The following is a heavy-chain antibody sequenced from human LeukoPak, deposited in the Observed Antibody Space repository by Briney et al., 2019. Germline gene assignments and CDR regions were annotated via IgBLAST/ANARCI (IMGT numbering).Heavy chain of an antibody. D-gene: IGHD4-17*01. J-gene: IGHJ5*02. CDR2: ISSRSSFI. Sequence: GGSLRLSCAASGFTFTSYNMNWVRQAPGKGLEWVSSISSRSSFIYYADSVKGRFTISRDNAKHSLYLQMSSLRAEDTAVYYCARNDYGDWFDPWGQGTLVTVSS. CDR1: GFTFTSYN. V-gene: IGHV3-21*06. CDR3: ARNDYGDWFDP.